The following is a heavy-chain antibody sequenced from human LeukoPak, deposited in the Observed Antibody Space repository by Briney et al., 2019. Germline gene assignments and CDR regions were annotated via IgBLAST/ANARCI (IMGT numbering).Heavy chain of an antibody. CDR1: GYTFTGYY. V-gene: IGHV1-2*04. J-gene: IGHJ6*03. D-gene: IGHD3-10*01. Sequence: ASVKVSCKASGYTFTGYYMHWVRQAPGQGLEWMGWINPNSGGTNYAQKFQGWVTMTRDTSISTAYMELSRLRSDDTAVYYCARDGVLLWFGEKHFYYYYMDVWGKGTTVTVSS. CDR3: ARDGVLLWFGEKHFYYYYMDV. CDR2: INPNSGGT.